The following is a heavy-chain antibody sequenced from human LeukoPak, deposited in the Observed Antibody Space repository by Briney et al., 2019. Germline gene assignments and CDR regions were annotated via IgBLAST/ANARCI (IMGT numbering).Heavy chain of an antibody. V-gene: IGHV3-73*01. CDR2: IRSKANSYAT. D-gene: IGHD3-22*01. CDR3: TRARSSGYYYEDAFDV. Sequence: GGSLRLSCAASGFTFSGTAMHWVRQASGKGLEWVGRIRSKANSYATAYAASVKGRFTISRDDSKNTAYLQKNSLKTEDTAVYYCTRARSSGYYYEDAFDVWGQGTMVTVSS. J-gene: IGHJ3*01. CDR1: GFTFSGTA.